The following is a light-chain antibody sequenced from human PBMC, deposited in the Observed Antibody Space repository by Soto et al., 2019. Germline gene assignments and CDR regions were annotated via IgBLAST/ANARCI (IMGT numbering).Light chain of an antibody. CDR2: EGI. CDR1: SSDVGSYNL. J-gene: IGLJ3*02. V-gene: IGLV2-23*01. CDR3: CSYAGRSTWV. Sequence: QSALTQPASVSGSPGQSITISCTGTSSDVGSYNLVSWYQQYPGKAPKLMIYEGIKRPSGVSNRFSGSKSSNTASLTISGLQADDEADYYCCSYAGRSTWVFGGGTKLTVL.